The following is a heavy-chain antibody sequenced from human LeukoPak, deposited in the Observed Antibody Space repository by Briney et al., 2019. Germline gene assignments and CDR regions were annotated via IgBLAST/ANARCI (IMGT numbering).Heavy chain of an antibody. Sequence: GGSLRLSYAATGFTFSSSWMTCVRQPPGRGPEWLANINQDESTKNYVDSVKGRFTISRDNAKNLLYRQMNSLRAEDTAVYYCTRDFASQQFDYWGQGTLVTVSS. CDR1: GFTFSSSW. CDR2: INQDESTK. D-gene: IGHD1/OR15-1a*01. J-gene: IGHJ4*02. CDR3: TRDFASQQFDY. V-gene: IGHV3-7*01.